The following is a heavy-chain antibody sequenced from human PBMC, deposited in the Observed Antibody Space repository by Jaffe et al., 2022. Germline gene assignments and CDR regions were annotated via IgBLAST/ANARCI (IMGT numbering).Heavy chain of an antibody. Sequence: EVQLVESGGGLVQPGGSLRLSCAASGFTFSSYEMNWVRQAPGKGLEWVSYISSSGSTIYYADSVKGRFTISRDNAKNSLYLQMNSLRAEDTAVYYCARKYYDILTGYPHFDYWGQGTLVTVSS. V-gene: IGHV3-48*03. D-gene: IGHD3-9*01. J-gene: IGHJ4*02. CDR2: ISSSGSTI. CDR1: GFTFSSYE. CDR3: ARKYYDILTGYPHFDY.